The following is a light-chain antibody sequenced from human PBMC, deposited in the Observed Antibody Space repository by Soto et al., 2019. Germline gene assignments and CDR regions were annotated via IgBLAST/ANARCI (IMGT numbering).Light chain of an antibody. CDR1: QSVSSN. Sequence: EIVMTQSPATLSVSPEERATLSCRASQSVSSNLAWYQQKPGQAPRLLIYGASTRATGIPARFSGSGSGTEFTLNISSLQSEDFAVYYCQQYNNWPPYTFGQGTKLEIK. CDR2: GAS. J-gene: IGKJ2*01. V-gene: IGKV3-15*01. CDR3: QQYNNWPPYT.